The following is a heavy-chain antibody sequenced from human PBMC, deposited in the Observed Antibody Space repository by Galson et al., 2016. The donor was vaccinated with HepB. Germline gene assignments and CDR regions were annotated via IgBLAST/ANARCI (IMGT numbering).Heavy chain of an antibody. D-gene: IGHD3-10*01. Sequence: AISGDSVTSDETMWNWIRQSPSRGLEWLGRTYYRSQWFSEYAMSVQGRITVTADTSRNQFSLQLDSVTPDDTAVYYCAGYRRSLRGVIYYGMDVWGQGTTVTVSS. J-gene: IGHJ6*02. CDR1: GDSVTSDETM. CDR3: AGYRRSLRGVIYYGMDV. CDR2: TYYRSQWFS. V-gene: IGHV6-1*01.